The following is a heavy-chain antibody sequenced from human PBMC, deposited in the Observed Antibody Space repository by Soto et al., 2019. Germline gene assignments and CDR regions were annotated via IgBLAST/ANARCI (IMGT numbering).Heavy chain of an antibody. CDR3: ATGRQMGY. CDR1: GFTFSNYA. D-gene: IGHD7-27*01. J-gene: IGHJ4*02. V-gene: IGHV3-23*01. Sequence: DVQVLESGGDLVQPGESLRLSCAASGFTFSNYAMTWVRQAPGKGLEWVSTMSGSGDSIYYADSVKGRFTISRDNSKNTLYLLMNSLRADDWAVYYCATGRQMGYWGQGTLVIVSS. CDR2: MSGSGDSI.